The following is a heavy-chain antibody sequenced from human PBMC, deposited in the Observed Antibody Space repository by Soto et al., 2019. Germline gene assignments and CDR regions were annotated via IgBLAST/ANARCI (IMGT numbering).Heavy chain of an antibody. Sequence: SETLSLTCTVSGGSISSSSYYWGWIRQPPGKGLEWIGSIYYSGSTYYNPSLKSRVTISVDTSKNQFSLKLSSVTAADTAVYYCAPDSSGYYYAPDYWGQGTLVTVSS. CDR3: APDSSGYYYAPDY. CDR2: IYYSGST. CDR1: GGSISSSSYY. J-gene: IGHJ4*02. V-gene: IGHV4-39*01. D-gene: IGHD3-22*01.